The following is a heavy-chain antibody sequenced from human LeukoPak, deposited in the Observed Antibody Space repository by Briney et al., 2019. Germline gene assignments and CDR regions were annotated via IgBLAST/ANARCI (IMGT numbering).Heavy chain of an antibody. V-gene: IGHV1-46*01. CDR3: ARAGMVGGGSSVNWFDP. CDR1: GYTFTSYY. D-gene: IGHD3-10*01. Sequence: ASVKVSCKASGYTFTSYYMHWVRQAPGQGLEWMGIINPSGGSTSYAQKFQGRVTMTRDTSTSTVYMELSSLRSEDTAVYYCARAGMVGGGSSVNWFDPWGQGTLVTVSS. CDR2: INPSGGST. J-gene: IGHJ5*02.